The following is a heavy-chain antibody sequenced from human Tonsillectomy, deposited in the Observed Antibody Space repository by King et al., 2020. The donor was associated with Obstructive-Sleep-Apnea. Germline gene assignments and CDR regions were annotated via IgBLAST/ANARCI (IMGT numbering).Heavy chain of an antibody. Sequence: VQLQQWGAGLLKPSETLSLTCAVYGGSFTGYYWSWVRQSPGKGLEWIGEINHRGITNCNPSLNSRVTISVDTSRNQFSLKLSSLAAADAAVYYCARDGRVYYYFGFDVWGQGTTVTVSS. J-gene: IGHJ6*02. CDR2: INHRGIT. CDR1: GGSFTGYY. CDR3: ARDGRVYYYFGFDV. D-gene: IGHD2-8*01. V-gene: IGHV4-34*01.